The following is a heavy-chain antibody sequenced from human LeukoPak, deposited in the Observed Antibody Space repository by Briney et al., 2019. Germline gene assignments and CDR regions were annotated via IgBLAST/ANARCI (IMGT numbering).Heavy chain of an antibody. CDR3: ASSGYYDSSGYYYWYFDY. J-gene: IGHJ4*02. CDR2: IKQDGSEK. V-gene: IGHV3-7*05. Sequence: GGSLRLSCAASGFTFSSYWMSWVRRAPGKGLEGVANIKQDGSEKYYVDSVKGRFTISRDNAKNSLYLQMNSLRAEDTAVYYCASSGYYDSSGYYYWYFDYWGQGTLVTVSS. CDR1: GFTFSSYW. D-gene: IGHD3-22*01.